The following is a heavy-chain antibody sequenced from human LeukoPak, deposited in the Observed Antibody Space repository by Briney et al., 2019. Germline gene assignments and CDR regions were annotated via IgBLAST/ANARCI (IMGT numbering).Heavy chain of an antibody. Sequence: GGSLRLSCAASGFTFSSCAMSWVRQAPGKGLEWVSAISGSGGSTYYADSVKGRFTISRDNSKNTLYLQMNSLRAEDTAVYYCAKNSYRSGSGYFDYWGQGTLVTVSS. V-gene: IGHV3-23*01. D-gene: IGHD3-10*01. CDR1: GFTFSSCA. CDR2: ISGSGGST. J-gene: IGHJ4*02. CDR3: AKNSYRSGSGYFDY.